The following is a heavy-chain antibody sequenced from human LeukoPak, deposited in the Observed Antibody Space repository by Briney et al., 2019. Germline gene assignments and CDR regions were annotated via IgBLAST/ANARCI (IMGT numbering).Heavy chain of an antibody. D-gene: IGHD3-22*01. J-gene: IGHJ5*02. CDR3: ARVSAEVSHYYDSSGYYRT. CDR1: GGTFSSYA. Sequence: SVKLSCKASGGTFSSYAISGVRQAPGQGLEWIGAIIPSFGRAYYAQKFQGRVTITADESTSTAYMELSSLRSEDTAVYYCARVSAEVSHYYDSSGYYRTWGQGTLVTVSS. CDR2: IIPSFGRA. V-gene: IGHV1-69*13.